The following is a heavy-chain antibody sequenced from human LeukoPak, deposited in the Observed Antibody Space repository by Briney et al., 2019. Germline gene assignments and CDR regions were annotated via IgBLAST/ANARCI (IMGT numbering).Heavy chain of an antibody. J-gene: IGHJ3*02. CDR1: GYTFTGYY. Sequence: ASVKVSCKASGYTFTGYYIHWVRQAPGQGLDWMGRINPNNGGTNYAQKFQGRVTMTRDMSMSTAYMELSRLRSDDTAVYYCAGEDNSSGYRPFDIWGQGTMVTIPS. V-gene: IGHV1-2*06. CDR3: AGEDNSSGYRPFDI. CDR2: INPNNGGT. D-gene: IGHD3-22*01.